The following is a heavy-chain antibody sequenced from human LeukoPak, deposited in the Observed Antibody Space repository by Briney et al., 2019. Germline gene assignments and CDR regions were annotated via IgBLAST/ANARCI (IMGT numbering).Heavy chain of an antibody. D-gene: IGHD6-13*01. Sequence: ASVKVSCKASGYTFTGCYKHWVRQAPGQGLEWMGWINPNSGGTNYAQKFQGRVTMTRDTSISTAYMELSRLRSDDTAVYYCATELDSSSWADYWGQGTLVTVSS. CDR2: INPNSGGT. CDR1: GYTFTGCY. V-gene: IGHV1-2*02. J-gene: IGHJ4*02. CDR3: ATELDSSSWADY.